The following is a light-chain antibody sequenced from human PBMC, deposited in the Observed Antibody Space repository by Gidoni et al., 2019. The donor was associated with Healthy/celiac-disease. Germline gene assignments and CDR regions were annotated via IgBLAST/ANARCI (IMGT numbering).Light chain of an antibody. J-gene: IGKJ3*01. CDR3: QQYGSSPPRFT. CDR1: QSVSSSY. V-gene: IGKV3-20*01. Sequence: EIVLTQSPGTLSLSPGERATLSCRASQSVSSSYLAWYQQKPGQAPRRLSYGASSRATGIPERFSGSGSGTDFTLTISRLEPEDFAVYYCQQYGSSPPRFTFGPGTKVDIK. CDR2: GAS.